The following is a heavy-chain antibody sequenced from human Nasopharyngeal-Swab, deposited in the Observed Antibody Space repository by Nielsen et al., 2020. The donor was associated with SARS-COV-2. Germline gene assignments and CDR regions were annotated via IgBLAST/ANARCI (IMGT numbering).Heavy chain of an antibody. D-gene: IGHD6-13*01. CDR2: IGNSGSPI. Sequence: SWAASGITFSYYYMSWMRQAPGKGLERISYIGNSGSPIFYPDSMRGRFTISRDNAKNALYLQVNSLRAEDTAVYYCVRGPSDSSLLNWGQGTLVTVSS. CDR3: VRGPSDSSLLN. V-gene: IGHV3-11*04. CDR1: GITFSYYY. J-gene: IGHJ4*02.